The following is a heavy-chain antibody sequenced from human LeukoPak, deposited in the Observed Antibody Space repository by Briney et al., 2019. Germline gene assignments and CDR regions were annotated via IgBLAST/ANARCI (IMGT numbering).Heavy chain of an antibody. V-gene: IGHV4-34*01. J-gene: IGHJ6*03. CDR2: INHSGST. CDR3: ARDGDPEYYYYYYMDV. D-gene: IGHD7-27*01. Sequence: PSETLSLTCAVYGGSFSGYYWSWIRQPPGKGLEWIGEINHSGSTNYNPSLKSRVTISVDTSKNQFSLKLSSVTAADTAVYYCARDGDPEYYYYYYMDVWGKGTTVTISS. CDR1: GGSFSGYY.